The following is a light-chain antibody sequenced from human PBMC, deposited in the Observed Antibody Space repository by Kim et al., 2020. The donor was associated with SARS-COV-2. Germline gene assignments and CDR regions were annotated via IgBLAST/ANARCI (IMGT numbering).Light chain of an antibody. CDR3: NSRDSSGNLVV. J-gene: IGLJ2*01. Sequence: LGQTVRITCQGDSLRSYYASWYQQKPGHAPVLVIYGKNNRPSGIPDRFSGSSSGNTASLTSTGAQAEDEADYYCNSRDSSGNLVVFGGGTQLTVL. V-gene: IGLV3-19*01. CDR1: SLRSYY. CDR2: GKN.